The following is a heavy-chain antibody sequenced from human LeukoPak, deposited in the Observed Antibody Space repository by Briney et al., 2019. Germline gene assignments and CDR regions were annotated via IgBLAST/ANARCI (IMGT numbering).Heavy chain of an antibody. Sequence: PGGSLRLSCAASGFTFSNHSMLWVRQAPGKGLEWVAFIRYDGSNQYYADSVKGRFTISRDSSKNTLYLQMNSLRDEDTAVYYCAKEVGVTTRGSFAYWSQGTLVTVSS. CDR3: AKEVGVTTRGSFAY. CDR1: GFTFSNHS. D-gene: IGHD1-26*01. V-gene: IGHV3-30*02. CDR2: IRYDGSNQ. J-gene: IGHJ4*02.